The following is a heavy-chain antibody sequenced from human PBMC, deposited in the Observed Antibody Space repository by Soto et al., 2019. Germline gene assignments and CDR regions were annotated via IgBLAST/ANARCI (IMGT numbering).Heavy chain of an antibody. D-gene: IGHD5-12*01. J-gene: IGHJ3*02. CDR3: TRANTPLYPGWLKAFDI. CDR2: IRSKAYGGTT. CDR1: GFTFGDYA. Sequence: GGSLRLSCTASGFTFGDYAMSWFRQAPGKGLEWVGFIRSKAYGGTTEYAASVKGRFTISRDDSKSIAYLQMNSLKTEDTAVYYCTRANTPLYPGWLKAFDIWGQGTMVTVSS. V-gene: IGHV3-49*03.